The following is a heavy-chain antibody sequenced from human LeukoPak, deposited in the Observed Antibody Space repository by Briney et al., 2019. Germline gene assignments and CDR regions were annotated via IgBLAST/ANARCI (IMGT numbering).Heavy chain of an antibody. CDR2: ISAYNGNT. CDR3: ARDPGYDFWSGYFQLNYYYYGMDV. J-gene: IGHJ6*02. V-gene: IGHV1-18*01. CDR1: GYTFTSYG. D-gene: IGHD3-3*01. Sequence: ASVKVSCKASGYTFTSYGISWVRQAPGQGLEWMGWISAYNGNTNYAQKLQGRVTMTTDTSTSTAYMELRSLRSGDTAVYYCARDPGYDFWSGYFQLNYYYYGMDVWGQGTTVTVSS.